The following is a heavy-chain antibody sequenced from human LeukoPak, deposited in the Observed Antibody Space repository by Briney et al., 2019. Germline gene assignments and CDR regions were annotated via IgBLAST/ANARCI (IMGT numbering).Heavy chain of an antibody. V-gene: IGHV3-21*01. Sequence: GGSLRLSCAASGFTFSSYSMNWVRQAPGKGPEWVSSISSSSSYIYYADSVKGRFTISRDNAKNSLYLQMNSLRAEDTAVYYCAREPDYGDYVRYFDYWGQGTLVTVSS. CDR2: ISSSSSYI. CDR1: GFTFSSYS. J-gene: IGHJ4*02. CDR3: AREPDYGDYVRYFDY. D-gene: IGHD4-17*01.